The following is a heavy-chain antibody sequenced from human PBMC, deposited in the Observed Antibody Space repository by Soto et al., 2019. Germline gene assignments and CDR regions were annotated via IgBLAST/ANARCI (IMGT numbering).Heavy chain of an antibody. Sequence: SETLSLTCTVSGGSISSSSYYWGWIRQPPGKGLEWIGSIYYSGSTYYNPSLKSRVTISVDTSKNQFSLKLSSVTAADTAVYYCARREIAAAGTYYYYGMDVWGQGTTVT. D-gene: IGHD6-13*01. J-gene: IGHJ6*02. CDR1: GGSISSSSYY. V-gene: IGHV4-39*01. CDR3: ARREIAAAGTYYYYGMDV. CDR2: IYYSGST.